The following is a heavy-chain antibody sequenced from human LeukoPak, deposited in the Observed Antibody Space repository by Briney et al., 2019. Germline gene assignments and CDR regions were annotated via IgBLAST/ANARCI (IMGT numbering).Heavy chain of an antibody. D-gene: IGHD5-24*01. CDR1: GCTFTTYD. Sequence: AAVKVSCKASGCTFTTYDINWVRQATGQGLEWMGWMSPNSANTDYAQKFQGRLTMTRNTSISTAYMELSSLRSEDTAVYYCASGHLPGGEMATIPPEGWFDPWGQGTLVTVSS. V-gene: IGHV1-8*01. J-gene: IGHJ5*02. CDR3: ASGHLPGGEMATIPPEGWFDP. CDR2: MSPNSANT.